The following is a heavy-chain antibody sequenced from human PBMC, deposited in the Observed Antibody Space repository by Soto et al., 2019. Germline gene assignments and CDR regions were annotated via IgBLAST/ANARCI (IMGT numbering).Heavy chain of an antibody. Sequence: GGSLILSCAAAGFTFSSYSMSWVRQAPGKGLEWVSAISGSGGSTYYADSVKGRFTISRDNSKNTLYLQMNSLRAEDTAVYYCAKSVVVVPAGTFDYGGQGTLVTVSS. V-gene: IGHV3-23*01. J-gene: IGHJ4*02. CDR2: ISGSGGST. D-gene: IGHD2-2*01. CDR1: GFTFSSYS. CDR3: AKSVVVVPAGTFDY.